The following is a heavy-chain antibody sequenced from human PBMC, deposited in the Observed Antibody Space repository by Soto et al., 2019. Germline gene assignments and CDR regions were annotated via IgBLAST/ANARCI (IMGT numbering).Heavy chain of an antibody. CDR3: ARGDDSYGRESSNWFDP. Sequence: SETLSLTCAVSGGSISSSNWWSWGRQPPGKGLEWMGEIYHSGSTNYNPSLKSRVTISVDKSKNQFSLKLSSVTAADTAVYYCARGDDSYGRESSNWFDPWGQGTLVTVSS. D-gene: IGHD5-18*01. CDR2: IYHSGST. J-gene: IGHJ5*02. V-gene: IGHV4-4*02. CDR1: GGSISSSNW.